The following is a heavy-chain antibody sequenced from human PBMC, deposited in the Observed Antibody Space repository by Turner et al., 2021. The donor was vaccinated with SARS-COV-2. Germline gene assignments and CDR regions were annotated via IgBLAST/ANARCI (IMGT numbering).Heavy chain of an antibody. CDR2: IRSKGAGGTR. J-gene: IGHJ5*02. D-gene: IGHD3-22*01. V-gene: IGHV3-49*03. CDR3: TRGPNAEHGEHFYDSHNWFVP. Sequence: EAPVVDSGGRLVQPGRSLRLPCSPSGFPLSPYAMIWFRQAPGKGLEWVGFIRSKGAGGTREYAASVKGRFTISRDDSRSVAYLQMNSLKTEDTAVYYCTRGPNAEHGEHFYDSHNWFVPWGQGTLVTVSS. CDR1: GFPLSPYA.